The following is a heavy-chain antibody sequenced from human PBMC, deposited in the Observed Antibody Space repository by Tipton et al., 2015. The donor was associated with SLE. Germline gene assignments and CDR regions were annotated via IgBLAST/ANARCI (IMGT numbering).Heavy chain of an antibody. D-gene: IGHD6-19*01. CDR3: ARTYSSGWYPFDY. J-gene: IGHJ4*02. CDR2: INHSGST. V-gene: IGHV4-39*07. CDR1: GGSISSSSYY. Sequence: TLSLTCTVSGGSISSSSYYWSWIRQPPGKGLEWIGEINHSGSTNYNPSLKSRVTISVDTSKNQFSLKLSSVTAADTAVYYCARTYSSGWYPFDYWGQGTLVTVSS.